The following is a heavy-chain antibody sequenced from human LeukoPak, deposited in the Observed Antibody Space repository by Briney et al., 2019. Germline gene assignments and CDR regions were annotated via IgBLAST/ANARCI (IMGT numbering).Heavy chain of an antibody. J-gene: IGHJ3*02. Sequence: KKPGESLKISCKGSGYTFISYWIGWVRQMPGKGLEWMGIIYPGDSDTRYSPSFQGQVTISADKSINTAYLQWSSLKASDTAMYYCARPDDYGGKPAAFNIWGQGTMVTVSS. D-gene: IGHD4-23*01. CDR1: GYTFISYW. CDR3: ARPDDYGGKPAAFNI. CDR2: IYPGDSDT. V-gene: IGHV5-51*01.